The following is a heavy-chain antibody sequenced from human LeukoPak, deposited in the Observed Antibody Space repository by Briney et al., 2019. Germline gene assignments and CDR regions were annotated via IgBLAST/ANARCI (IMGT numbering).Heavy chain of an antibody. CDR3: ARAHYELDAFDI. Sequence: GSSVKVSCKASGYTFTGYYMHWVRQAPGQGLEWMGWINPNSGGTNYAQKFQGWVTMTRDTSISTAYMELRSLRSDDTAVYYCARAHYELDAFDIWGQGTMVTVSS. CDR1: GYTFTGYY. V-gene: IGHV1-2*04. J-gene: IGHJ3*02. D-gene: IGHD3-22*01. CDR2: INPNSGGT.